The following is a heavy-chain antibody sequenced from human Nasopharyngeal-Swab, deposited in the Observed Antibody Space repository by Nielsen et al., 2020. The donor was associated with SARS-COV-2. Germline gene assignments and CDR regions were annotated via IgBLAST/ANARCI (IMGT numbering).Heavy chain of an antibody. Sequence: GGSLRLSCSASGFSFSNYAIYWVRQAPGKGLEYISAITSNGVSKYYADSVKGRFTISRDNDRNTVYFQMSSLRADDTAVYYCARDDYGDYGYFGHWGQGTLVTVSS. CDR1: GFSFSNYA. D-gene: IGHD4-17*01. V-gene: IGHV3-64D*06. J-gene: IGHJ4*02. CDR2: ITSNGVSK. CDR3: ARDDYGDYGYFGH.